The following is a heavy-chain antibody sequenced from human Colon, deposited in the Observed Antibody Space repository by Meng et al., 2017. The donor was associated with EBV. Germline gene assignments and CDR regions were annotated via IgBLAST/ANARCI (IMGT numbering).Heavy chain of an antibody. CDR3: ARERGGVTRDFDS. J-gene: IGHJ4*02. Sequence: QGQLQQWGGGLLRASETLSLTCGVYCGSFSCYYWSWIRQPPGKGLEWIGEINHSGSTHYNPSLKTRVTISVDTSKNQFSLKLSSVTAADTAIYYCARERGGVTRDFDSWGQGALVTVSS. CDR1: CGSFSCYY. CDR2: INHSGST. D-gene: IGHD3-16*01. V-gene: IGHV4-34*01.